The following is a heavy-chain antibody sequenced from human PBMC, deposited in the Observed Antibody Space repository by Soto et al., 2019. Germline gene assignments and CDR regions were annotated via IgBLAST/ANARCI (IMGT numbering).Heavy chain of an antibody. Sequence: GGSLRLSCAASGFTVTSNYMSWVRQAPGKGLEWVSVIYNSGGTNYADSVKGRFTISRDNSKNTWYLQMNSLRAEDTAVYYCAREGSSSLDYWGQGTLVTVSS. V-gene: IGHV3-53*01. CDR1: GFTVTSNY. CDR3: AREGSSSLDY. J-gene: IGHJ4*02. D-gene: IGHD6-13*01. CDR2: IYNSGGT.